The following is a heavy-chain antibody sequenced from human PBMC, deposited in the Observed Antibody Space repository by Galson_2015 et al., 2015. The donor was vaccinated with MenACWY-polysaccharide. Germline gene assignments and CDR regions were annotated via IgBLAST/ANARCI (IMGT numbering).Heavy chain of an antibody. CDR2: ITYDGSDQ. V-gene: IGHV3-30*18. J-gene: IGHJ4*02. Sequence: SLRLSCAASGFTFSSYGMHWVRQAPGKGLEWVTYITYDGSDQNYARSVKGRFTISRDNSKSMLCLQMDSLRAEDTAVYHCAKREARNSGPFDLWGQGALVTVSS. CDR1: GFTFSSYG. D-gene: IGHD6-19*01. CDR3: AKREARNSGPFDL.